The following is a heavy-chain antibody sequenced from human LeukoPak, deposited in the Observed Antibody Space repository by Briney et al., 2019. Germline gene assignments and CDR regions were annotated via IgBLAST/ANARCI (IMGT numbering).Heavy chain of an antibody. J-gene: IGHJ4*02. V-gene: IGHV3-23*01. CDR2: ISGSGGST. CDR3: AKMTRSSGSYSFDY. D-gene: IGHD1-26*01. CDR1: GFTFSSYG. Sequence: GGSLRLSCAASGFTFSSYGMSWVRQAPGKGLEWVSAISGSGGSTYYADSVKGRFTISRDNSKNTLYLQMNSLRAEDTAVYYCAKMTRSSGSYSFDYWGQGTLVTVSS.